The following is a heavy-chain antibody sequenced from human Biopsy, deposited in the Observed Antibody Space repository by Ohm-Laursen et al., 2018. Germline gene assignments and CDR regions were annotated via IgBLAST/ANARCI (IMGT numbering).Heavy chain of an antibody. V-gene: IGHV4-59*08. D-gene: IGHD3-22*01. CDR1: GGSISSYY. Sequence: GTLSLTCTVSGGSISSYYWSWLRQPPGKGLVWIGNIYYSGITNYNPSLKSRVSISVDTSKNQFSRKLSSVTAADTAVYYCARHGDFYYDSNIVIGALDIWGQGTMVTVSS. CDR2: IYYSGIT. J-gene: IGHJ3*02. CDR3: ARHGDFYYDSNIVIGALDI.